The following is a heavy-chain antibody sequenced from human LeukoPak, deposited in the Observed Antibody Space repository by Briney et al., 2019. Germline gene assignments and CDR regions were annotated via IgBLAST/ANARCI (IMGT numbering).Heavy chain of an antibody. J-gene: IGHJ4*02. CDR2: IWYDGNNK. Sequence: GGSLRLSCAASGFTFKTYGMHWVRQAPGKGLEWVAVIWYDGNNKYYADSVKGRFTISRDNSKSTLYLRMNSLRAEDTAVYYCARDKGTTCIDNWGQGALVTVSS. D-gene: IGHD4-17*01. CDR3: ARDKGTTCIDN. V-gene: IGHV3-33*01. CDR1: GFTFKTYG.